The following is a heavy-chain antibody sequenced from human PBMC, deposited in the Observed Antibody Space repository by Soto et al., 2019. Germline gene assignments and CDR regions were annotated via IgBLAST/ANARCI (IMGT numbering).Heavy chain of an antibody. CDR3: ARDLTNIAAAGNARNKPYYYYYGMDV. CDR2: ISGSGSST. CDR1: GFTFSNYA. J-gene: IGHJ6*02. Sequence: GGSLRLSCAASGFTFSNYAMSWVRQAPGKGLEWVSAISGSGSSTYYADSVKGRLTISRDNSKNTLYLQMNSLRAEDTAVYYCARDLTNIAAAGNARNKPYYYYYGMDVWGQGTTVTVSS. V-gene: IGHV3-23*01. D-gene: IGHD6-13*01.